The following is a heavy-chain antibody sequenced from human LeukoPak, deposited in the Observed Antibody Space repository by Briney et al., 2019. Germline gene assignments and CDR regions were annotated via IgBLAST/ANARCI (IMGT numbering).Heavy chain of an antibody. D-gene: IGHD3-22*01. CDR2: ISYDGSNK. CDR1: GYTFSSYW. J-gene: IGHJ4*02. Sequence: GGSLRLSCAASGYTFSSYWMSWVRQAPGKGLEWVAVISYDGSNKYYADSVKGRFTISRDNSKNTLYLQMNSLRAEDTAVYYCARSGLFYYYDSSGYFSTPYFDYWGQGTLVTVSS. V-gene: IGHV3-30-3*01. CDR3: ARSGLFYYYDSSGYFSTPYFDY.